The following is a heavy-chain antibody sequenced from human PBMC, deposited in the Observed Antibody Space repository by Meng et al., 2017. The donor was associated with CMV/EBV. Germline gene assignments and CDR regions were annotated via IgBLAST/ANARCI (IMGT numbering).Heavy chain of an antibody. CDR1: GGTFSSYA. D-gene: IGHD4-17*01. CDR3: ARDLGGYGDYAYYYGMDV. V-gene: IGHV1-69*10. Sequence: SVKVSCKASGGTFSSYAISWVRQAPGQGLEWMGGIIPILGIANYAQKFQGRVTITADKSTSTAYMELSSLRSEDTAVYYCARDLGGYGDYAYYYGMDVWGQGTTVTVSS. J-gene: IGHJ6*02. CDR2: IIPILGIA.